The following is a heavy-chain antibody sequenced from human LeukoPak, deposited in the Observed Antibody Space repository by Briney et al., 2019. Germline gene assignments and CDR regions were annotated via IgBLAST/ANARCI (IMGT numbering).Heavy chain of an antibody. J-gene: IGHJ4*02. CDR1: GGTFSSYA. V-gene: IGHV1-69*06. CDR2: IMPMFGKT. D-gene: IGHD2-2*01. Sequence: ASVKVSCKASGGTFSSYAISRVRQAPGQGLEWMGGIMPMFGKTNYAQKFQGRVTTTADKATSTAYMELSSLRSEDTAVYYCAGGRTDIVVVPATLRNYYFDYWGQGTLVTVSS. CDR3: AGGRTDIVVVPATLRNYYFDY.